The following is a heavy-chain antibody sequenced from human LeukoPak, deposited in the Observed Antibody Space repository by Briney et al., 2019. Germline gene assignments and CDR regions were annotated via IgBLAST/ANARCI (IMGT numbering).Heavy chain of an antibody. D-gene: IGHD3-22*01. V-gene: IGHV3-9*01. CDR1: GFTFSTYN. CDR3: AKDHQPREVVVIPHFDY. J-gene: IGHJ4*02. Sequence: GGSLRLSCAASGFTFSTYNMNWVRQAPGKGLEWVSGISWNSGSIGYADSVKGRFTISRDNAKNSLYLQMNSLRPEDTALYYCAKDHQPREVVVIPHFDYWGQGTLVTVSS. CDR2: ISWNSGSI.